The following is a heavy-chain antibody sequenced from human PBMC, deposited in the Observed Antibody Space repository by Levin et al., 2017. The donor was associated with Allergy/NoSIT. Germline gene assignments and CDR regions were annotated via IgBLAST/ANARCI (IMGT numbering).Heavy chain of an antibody. V-gene: IGHV4-34*01. CDR1: GGSFSSFY. CDR3: AGAFASAGTDSMYFYYYGVDV. J-gene: IGHJ6*02. CDR2: INHSGTT. Sequence: SETLSLTSGVYGGSFSSFYWSWIRQPPGKGLEWIGEINHSGTTKYNPSLKSRVTISVDMSENQISLRLSSVTAADTAVYYCAGAFASAGTDSMYFYYYGVDVWGQGTTVTVSS. D-gene: IGHD6-13*01.